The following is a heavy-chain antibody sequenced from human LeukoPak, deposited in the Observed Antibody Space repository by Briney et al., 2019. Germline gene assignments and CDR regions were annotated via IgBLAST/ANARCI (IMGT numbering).Heavy chain of an antibody. CDR3: ARDIWHYDGSGSYYFDY. D-gene: IGHD3-10*01. CDR2: INHSGST. Sequence: SETLSLTCAVYGGSFSGYYWSWIRQPPGRGLEWIGEINHSGSTNYNPSLKSRVTISVDTSKNQFSLKLSSVTAADTAVYYCARDIWHYDGSGSYYFDYWGQGTLVTVSS. CDR1: GGSFSGYY. J-gene: IGHJ4*02. V-gene: IGHV4-34*01.